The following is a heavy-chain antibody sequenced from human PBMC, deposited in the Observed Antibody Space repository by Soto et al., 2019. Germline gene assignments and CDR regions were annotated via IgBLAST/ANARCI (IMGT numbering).Heavy chain of an antibody. CDR2: ISVRGDST. D-gene: IGHD1-1*01. CDR3: AKGPFRNYFEC. J-gene: IGHJ4*02. Sequence: VGSLRLSCATSVFAFSSYAMFCVRQAPGKWLEWVSGISVRGDSTYYADSVRGRFTISRDTSKKTLYLQMNSLRAEDTAVYYCAKGPFRNYFECWGQGALVRVSS. V-gene: IGHV3-23*01. CDR1: VFAFSSYA.